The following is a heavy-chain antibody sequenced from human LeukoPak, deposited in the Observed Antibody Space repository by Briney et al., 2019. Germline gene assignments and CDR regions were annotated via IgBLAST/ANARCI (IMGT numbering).Heavy chain of an antibody. Sequence: PGGSLRLSCAASGFTFSDYYTTWVRQAPGKGLEWISYISPSGGTTYYADSVKGRFTISRDNAKNSLYLQMNSLRGEDTAVYYCARDHGGVLVRGVIDYWGQGTLVTVSS. CDR2: ISPSGGTT. CDR3: ARDHGGVLVRGVIDY. D-gene: IGHD3-10*01. J-gene: IGHJ4*02. V-gene: IGHV3-11*01. CDR1: GFTFSDYY.